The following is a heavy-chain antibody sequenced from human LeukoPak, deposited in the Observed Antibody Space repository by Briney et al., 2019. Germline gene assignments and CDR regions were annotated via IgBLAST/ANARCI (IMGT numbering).Heavy chain of an antibody. D-gene: IGHD5-18*01. J-gene: IGHJ4*02. CDR1: GFTFSDYW. V-gene: IGHV3-74*01. Sequence: GRSLRLSCTASGFTFSDYWMHWVRQAPGKGLVWVSRINSDGSRTNYADCVKGRFTISRDNAKNTVFLQMNSLTAEDAAVYYCARVITGSTYGQFDFWGQGALATVSS. CDR3: ARVITGSTYGQFDF. CDR2: INSDGSRT.